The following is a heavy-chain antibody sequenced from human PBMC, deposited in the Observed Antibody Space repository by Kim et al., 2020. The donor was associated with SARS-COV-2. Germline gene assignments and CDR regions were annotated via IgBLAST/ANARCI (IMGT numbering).Heavy chain of an antibody. CDR3: ARAQGDMITFGGVITSWFDP. V-gene: IGHV4-59*01. J-gene: IGHJ5*02. CDR1: GGSISSYY. Sequence: SETLSLTCTVSGGSISSYYWSWIRQPPGKGLEWIGYIYYSGSTNYNPSLKSRVTISVDTSKYQFSLKLSSVTAADTAVYYCARAQGDMITFGGVITSWFDPWGQGTLVTVSS. CDR2: IYYSGST. D-gene: IGHD3-16*02.